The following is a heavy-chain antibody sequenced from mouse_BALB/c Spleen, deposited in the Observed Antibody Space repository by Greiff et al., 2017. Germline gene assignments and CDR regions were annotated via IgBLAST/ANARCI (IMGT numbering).Heavy chain of an antibody. CDR1: GYAFTNFL. V-gene: IGHV1-54*01. CDR3: ARCFTTAYYFDY. J-gene: IGHJ2*01. Sequence: QVHVKQSGAELVRPGTSVKVSCKASGYAFTNFLIEWVKQRPGQGLEWIGVINPGSGGTNYNEKFKGKATLTADKSSSTAYMQLSSLTSDDSAVYFCARCFTTAYYFDYWGQGTTLTVSS. D-gene: IGHD1-2*01. CDR2: INPGSGGT.